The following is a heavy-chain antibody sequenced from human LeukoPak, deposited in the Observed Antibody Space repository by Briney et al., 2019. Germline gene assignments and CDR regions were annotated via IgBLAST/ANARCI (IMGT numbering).Heavy chain of an antibody. V-gene: IGHV3-21*01. CDR2: ISSSSYI. D-gene: IGHD1-26*01. CDR1: GFTFSSYS. Sequence: GGSLTLTCAASGFTFSSYSMNWVRQAPGKGLEWVSSISSSSYIYYADSVKGRFTISRDNAKNSLYLQMNSLRAEDTAVYYCAWSCGKFDYWGQGTPVTVSS. J-gene: IGHJ4*02. CDR3: AWSCGKFDY.